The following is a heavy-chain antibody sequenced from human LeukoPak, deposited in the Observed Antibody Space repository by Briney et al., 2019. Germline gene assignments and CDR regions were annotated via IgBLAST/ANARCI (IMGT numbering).Heavy chain of an antibody. Sequence: ASVKVSCKASGYTFTSNYIHWVRQAPGQGLEWMGMIYPRDGSTGYAQKFQGRVTVTRDTSTSTVHMELSGLRSEDTAVYYCARNQEGFDYWGQGTLVTVSS. CDR1: GYTFTSNY. J-gene: IGHJ4*02. CDR3: ARNQEGFDY. CDR2: IYPRDGST. V-gene: IGHV1-46*01.